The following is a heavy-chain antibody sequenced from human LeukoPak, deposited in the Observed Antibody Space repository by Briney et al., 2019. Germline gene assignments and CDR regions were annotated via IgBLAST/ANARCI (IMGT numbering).Heavy chain of an antibody. J-gene: IGHJ4*02. Sequence: ASVKVSCKASGYTFTGYYMHWVRQAPGQGLEWMGWINPNSGGTNYAQKFQGWVTMTRDTSISTAYMELSRLRSDDTAVYYCAREYSSSWYYDYWGQGTLVTVSS. D-gene: IGHD6-13*01. CDR1: GYTFTGYY. CDR2: INPNSGGT. CDR3: AREYSSSWYYDY. V-gene: IGHV1-2*04.